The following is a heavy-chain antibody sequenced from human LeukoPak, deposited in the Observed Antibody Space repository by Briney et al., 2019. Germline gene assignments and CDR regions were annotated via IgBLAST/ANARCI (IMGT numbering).Heavy chain of an antibody. CDR3: AKVYRRGVVAAINAYYFDY. CDR2: ISGSGGST. V-gene: IGHV3-23*01. CDR1: GFTFSSYA. Sequence: PGGSLRLSCAASGFTFSSYAMSWVRQAPGKGLEWVSAISGSGGSTYYADSVKGRFTISRDNSKNTLYLQMNSLRAEDTAVYYCAKVYRRGVVAAINAYYFDYWGQGTLVTVSS. D-gene: IGHD2-15*01. J-gene: IGHJ4*02.